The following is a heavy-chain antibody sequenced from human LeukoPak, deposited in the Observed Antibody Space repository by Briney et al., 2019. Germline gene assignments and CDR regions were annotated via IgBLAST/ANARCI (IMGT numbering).Heavy chain of an antibody. J-gene: IGHJ5*02. V-gene: IGHV3-15*01. CDR3: TIVLRPYRGSGYRNWFDP. CDR2: IKSKTDGETA. Sequence: PGGSLRLSCAASGFTFSNAWMAWVRQVPGKGLEWLGRIKSKTDGETADYAAPVRGRFFISRDDRKDTLYVEINRLKPEDTGIYYCTIVLRPYRGSGYRNWFDPWGRGTLVTVSS. CDR1: GFTFSNAW. D-gene: IGHD3-22*01.